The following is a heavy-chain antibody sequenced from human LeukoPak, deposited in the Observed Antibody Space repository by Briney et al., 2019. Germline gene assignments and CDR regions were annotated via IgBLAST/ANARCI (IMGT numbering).Heavy chain of an antibody. V-gene: IGHV4-30-2*01. Sequence: SETLSLTCAVSGASIARGYYSWTWIRQPPGKGLEWIGYMYHRGSTYYNPSLKSRVVISVDRSTNQFSLNLTSVTAADTAVYYCAAYGSGTRIDFWGQGTLVTVSS. CDR2: MYHRGST. D-gene: IGHD3-10*01. CDR1: GASIARGYYS. J-gene: IGHJ4*02. CDR3: AAYGSGTRIDF.